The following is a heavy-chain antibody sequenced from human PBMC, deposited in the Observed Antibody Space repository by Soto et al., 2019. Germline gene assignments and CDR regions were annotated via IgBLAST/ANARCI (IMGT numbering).Heavy chain of an antibody. V-gene: IGHV2-5*01. D-gene: IGHD4-4*01. J-gene: IGHJ3*01. CDR1: GFSLNTSGVG. Sequence: QITLKESGPTLVKPTQTLTLTCTFSGFSLNTSGVGVGWVRQPPGKALEWLAVIYWTGDKRYSPSLKSRLSITTDTSKDQVVLKMTNMDPVDTAIFFCAHKLPITTSAFDVWGQGTMVTVSS. CDR3: AHKLPITTSAFDV. CDR2: IYWTGDK.